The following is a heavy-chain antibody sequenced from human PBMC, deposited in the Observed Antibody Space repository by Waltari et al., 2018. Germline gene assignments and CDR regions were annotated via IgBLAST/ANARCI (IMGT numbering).Heavy chain of an antibody. D-gene: IGHD6-19*01. CDR1: GYTLTELS. CDR3: ATKEFGVQSWLAPHVFDI. V-gene: IGHV1-24*01. CDR2: FDPEDGET. Sequence: QVQLVQSGAEVKKPGASVKVSCKVSGYTLTELSMHWVRQAPGKGLEWMGGFDPEDGETSYAQKFQGRVTMTEDTSTDTAYMELSSLRSEDTAVYYCATKEFGVQSWLAPHVFDIWGQGTMVTVSS. J-gene: IGHJ3*02.